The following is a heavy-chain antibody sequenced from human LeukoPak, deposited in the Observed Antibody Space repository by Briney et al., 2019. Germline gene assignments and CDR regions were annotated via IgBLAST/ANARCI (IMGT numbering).Heavy chain of an antibody. V-gene: IGHV4-38-2*02. CDR2: IYHSGST. Sequence: SETLSLTCTVSGYSISSGYYWGWIRQPPGKGLEWIGSIYHSGSTYYNPSLKSRVTISVDTSKNQFSLKLSSVTAADTAVYYCAKDRGDGYNLGYFVYWGQGTLVTVSS. CDR3: AKDRGDGYNLGYFVY. J-gene: IGHJ4*02. D-gene: IGHD5-24*01. CDR1: GYSISSGYY.